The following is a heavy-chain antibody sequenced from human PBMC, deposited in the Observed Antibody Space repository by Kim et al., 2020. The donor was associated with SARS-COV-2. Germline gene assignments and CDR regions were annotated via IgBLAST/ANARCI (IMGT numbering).Heavy chain of an antibody. D-gene: IGHD3-10*01. V-gene: IGHV3-53*04. CDR2: IYSGGST. CDR1: GFTVSSNY. J-gene: IGHJ5*02. Sequence: GGSLRLSCAASGFTVSSNYMSWVRQAPGKGLEWVSVIYSGGSTYYADSVKGRFTISRHNSKNTLYLQMNSLRAEDTAVYYCARGPALSRGSHYGSGNGGFDPWGQGTLVTVSS. CDR3: ARGPALSRGSHYGSGNGGFDP.